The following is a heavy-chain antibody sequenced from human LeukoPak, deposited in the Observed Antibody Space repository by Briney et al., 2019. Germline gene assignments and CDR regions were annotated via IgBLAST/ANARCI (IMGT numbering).Heavy chain of an antibody. CDR1: GDSVSSKSVS. CDR3: VRDFNWAFDY. CDR2: TRYRSTWNT. J-gene: IGHJ4*02. D-gene: IGHD3-16*01. Sequence: SQTLSLTCAISGDSVSSKSVSWSWMRQSPSRGLEYLGRTRYRSTWNTFYSLSVEGRITINADTSRNEVSLRLSSVSPEDTALDYCVRDFNWAFDYWGQGTLVTVSS. V-gene: IGHV6-1*01.